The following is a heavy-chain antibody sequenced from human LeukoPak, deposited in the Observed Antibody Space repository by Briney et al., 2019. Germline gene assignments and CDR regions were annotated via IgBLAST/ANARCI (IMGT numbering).Heavy chain of an antibody. Sequence: PGGSLRLSCAASGFTLNTYWMSWVSRAPGKGLEWLANIKQDGSERYYADSVKGRFTISRDNAKNSLYLQMNSLRAEDTAVYYCARKTVAVAGKFDYWAQGTLVTVSS. V-gene: IGHV3-7*01. CDR2: IKQDGSER. D-gene: IGHD6-19*01. CDR1: GFTLNTYW. CDR3: ARKTVAVAGKFDY. J-gene: IGHJ4*01.